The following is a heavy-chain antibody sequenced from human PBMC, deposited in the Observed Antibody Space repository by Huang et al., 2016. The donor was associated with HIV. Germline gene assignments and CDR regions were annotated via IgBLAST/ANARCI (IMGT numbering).Heavy chain of an antibody. CDR2: ISGRSGTI. CDR1: GFTFSNYA. Sequence: EVQLWESGGTLVQPGGSLRISCGASGFTFSNYAMSGVRQAPGKGLDWVSFISGRSGTIYYAASVKGRFTISRDNVKKTVYLQMNSLRVEDAAVYYCAKDRGDGYSGYDYDYWGQGTLVTVSS. CDR3: AKDRGDGYSGYDYDY. V-gene: IGHV3-23*01. D-gene: IGHD5-12*01. J-gene: IGHJ4*02.